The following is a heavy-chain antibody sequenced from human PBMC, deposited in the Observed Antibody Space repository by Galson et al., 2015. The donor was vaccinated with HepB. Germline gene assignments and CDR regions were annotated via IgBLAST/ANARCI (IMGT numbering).Heavy chain of an antibody. J-gene: IGHJ4*02. V-gene: IGHV1-69*04. CDR2: IIPILGIA. CDR1: GGTFSSYA. Sequence: SVKVSCKASGGTFSSYAISWVRQAPGQGLEWMGRIIPILGIANYAQKFQGRVTITADKSTSTAYMELSSLRSEDTAVYYCAREDVGFGELPTAYWGQGTLVTVSS. CDR3: AREDVGFGELPTAY. D-gene: IGHD3-10*01.